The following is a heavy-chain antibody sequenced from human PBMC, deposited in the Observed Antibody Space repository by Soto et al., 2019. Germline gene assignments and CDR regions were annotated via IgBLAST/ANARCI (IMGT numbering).Heavy chain of an antibody. J-gene: IGHJ6*02. CDR2: ISYDGSNK. V-gene: IGHV3-30-3*01. CDR3: ARDRHYYDSRPSYYGMDV. CDR1: GFTFSSYA. D-gene: IGHD3-22*01. Sequence: GSLRLSCAASGFTFSSYAMHWVRQAPGKGLEWVAVISYDGSNKYYADSVKGRFTISRDNSKNTLYLQMNSLRAEDTAVYYCARDRHYYDSRPSYYGMDVWGQGTTVTVSS.